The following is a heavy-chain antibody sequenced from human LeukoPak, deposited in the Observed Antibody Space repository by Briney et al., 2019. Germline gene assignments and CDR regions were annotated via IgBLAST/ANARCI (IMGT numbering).Heavy chain of an antibody. Sequence: PSETLSLTCAVYGGSFSGYYWSWIRQPPGKGLEWIGEINHSGSTNYNPSLKSRVTISVDTSKNQFSLKLSSVTAADTAVYYCARGRGKKLRSLEWLLVAPFDYWGQGTLVTVSS. V-gene: IGHV4-34*01. CDR3: ARGRGKKLRSLEWLLVAPFDY. CDR2: INHSGST. D-gene: IGHD3-3*01. J-gene: IGHJ4*02. CDR1: GGSFSGYY.